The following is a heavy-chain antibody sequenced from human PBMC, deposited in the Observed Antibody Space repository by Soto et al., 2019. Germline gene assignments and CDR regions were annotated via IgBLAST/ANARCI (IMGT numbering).Heavy chain of an antibody. CDR3: ARSTTVRAFDI. Sequence: SETLSLTCTVSGGSISSGGYYWSWIRQHPGKGLEWIGYIYYSGSTYYNPSLKSRFTISVDTSKNQFSLKLSSVTAADTAVYYCARSTTVRAFDIWGQGTMVTVSS. V-gene: IGHV4-31*03. D-gene: IGHD4-17*01. CDR2: IYYSGST. J-gene: IGHJ3*02. CDR1: GGSISSGGYY.